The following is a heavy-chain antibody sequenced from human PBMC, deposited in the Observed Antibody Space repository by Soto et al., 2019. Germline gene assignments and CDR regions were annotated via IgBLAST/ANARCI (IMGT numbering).Heavy chain of an antibody. CDR3: ARGAKNDCSGGSCYVYYYYMDV. Sequence: VKVSCKASGYTFTSYAMHWVRQAPGQRLEWMGWINAGNGNTKYSQKFQGRVTITRDTSASTAYMELSSLRSEDTAVYYCARGAKNDCSGGSCYVYYYYMDVWGKGTTVTVSS. V-gene: IGHV1-3*01. CDR2: INAGNGNT. D-gene: IGHD2-15*01. CDR1: GYTFTSYA. J-gene: IGHJ6*03.